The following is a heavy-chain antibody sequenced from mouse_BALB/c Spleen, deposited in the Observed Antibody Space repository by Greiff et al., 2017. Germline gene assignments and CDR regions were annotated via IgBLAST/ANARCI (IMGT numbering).Heavy chain of an antibody. Sequence: QVQLQQSGPGLVAPSQSLSITCTVSGFSLTSYGVHWVRQPPGKGLEWLGVIWAGGSTNYNSALMSRLSISKDNAKSQVFLKMNSLQTDDTAMYYCARIYGNYGAYWGQGTLVTVSA. J-gene: IGHJ3*01. CDR2: IWAGGST. V-gene: IGHV2-9*02. CDR3: ARIYGNYGAY. D-gene: IGHD2-1*01. CDR1: GFSLTSYG.